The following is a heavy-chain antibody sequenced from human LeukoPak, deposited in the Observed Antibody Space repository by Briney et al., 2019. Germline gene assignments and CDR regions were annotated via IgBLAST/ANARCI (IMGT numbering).Heavy chain of an antibody. CDR1: GFTFSGYA. V-gene: IGHV3-64D*06. Sequence: GGSLRLSCSASGFTFSGYAMHWVRQAPGKGLEYVSGIPSNGGTTYYADSVKGRFTISRDNSKDTLYLQMSSLRAEDTAVYFCVRDRVVVTATFDCWGQGTLVTVSS. CDR2: IPSNGGTT. CDR3: VRDRVVVTATFDC. J-gene: IGHJ4*02. D-gene: IGHD2-21*02.